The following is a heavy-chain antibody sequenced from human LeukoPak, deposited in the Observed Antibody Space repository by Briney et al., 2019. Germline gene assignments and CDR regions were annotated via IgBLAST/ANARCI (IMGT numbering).Heavy chain of an antibody. V-gene: IGHV1-18*01. Sequence: EASVKVSCKASGYTSTSYGISWVRQAPGQGLEWMGWISAYNGNTNYAQKLQGRVTMTTDTSTSTAYMELRSLRSDDTAVYYCARERSGYGPYYYYYYMDVWGKGTTVTISS. CDR3: ARERSGYGPYYYYYYMDV. D-gene: IGHD5-12*01. J-gene: IGHJ6*03. CDR1: GYTSTSYG. CDR2: ISAYNGNT.